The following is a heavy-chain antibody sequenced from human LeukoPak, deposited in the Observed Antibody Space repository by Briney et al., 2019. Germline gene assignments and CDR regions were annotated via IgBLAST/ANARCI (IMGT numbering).Heavy chain of an antibody. Sequence: SVKVSCKASGGTFSSYAISWVRQAPGQGLEWMGGIIPIFGTANYAQKFQGRVTITADKSTSTAYMELSSLRSEDTAVYYCARGPPRPPLNAGYSSGWYDYWGQGTLVTVSS. D-gene: IGHD6-19*01. CDR1: GGTFSSYA. CDR3: ARGPPRPPLNAGYSSGWYDY. V-gene: IGHV1-69*06. J-gene: IGHJ4*02. CDR2: IIPIFGTA.